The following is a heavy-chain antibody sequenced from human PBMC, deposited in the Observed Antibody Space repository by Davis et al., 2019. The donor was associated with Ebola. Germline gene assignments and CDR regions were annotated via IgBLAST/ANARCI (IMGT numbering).Heavy chain of an antibody. V-gene: IGHV4-59*12. Sequence: ESLKISCTASGFTFNAYEINWVRQPPGKGLEWNGSIYYNGRTYYNSSLEGRVTISLDTSKNQFSLKLRSVTAADTAVYFCARLSGLFSSSSGALYFDLWGRGTLVSVSS. D-gene: IGHD6-6*01. J-gene: IGHJ2*01. CDR2: IYYNGRT. CDR1: GFTFNAYE. CDR3: ARLSGLFSSSSGALYFDL.